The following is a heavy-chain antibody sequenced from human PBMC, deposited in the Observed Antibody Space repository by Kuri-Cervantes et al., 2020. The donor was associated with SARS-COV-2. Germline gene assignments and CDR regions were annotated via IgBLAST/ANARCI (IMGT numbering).Heavy chain of an antibody. J-gene: IGHJ3*02. Sequence: GSLRLSCTVSGGSISSSGYYWGRIRQPPGKGLEWIGSIYYSGSTYYNPSLKSRVTISVDTSKNQFSLKLSSVTAADTAVYYCARPSIAARADAFDIWGQGTMVTVSS. CDR3: ARPSIAARADAFDI. CDR1: GGSISSSGYY. CDR2: IYYSGST. D-gene: IGHD6-6*01. V-gene: IGHV4-39*01.